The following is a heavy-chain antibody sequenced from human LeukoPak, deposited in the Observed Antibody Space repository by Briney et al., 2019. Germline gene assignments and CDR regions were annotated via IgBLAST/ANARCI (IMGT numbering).Heavy chain of an antibody. CDR1: GYTFTGYY. J-gene: IGHJ4*02. V-gene: IGHV1-2*02. CDR3: ARDRLDIVVVVAAPPGFDY. D-gene: IGHD2-15*01. CDR2: INPNSGGT. Sequence: ASVKVSCKASGYTFTGYYMHWVRQAPGQGLEWMGWINPNSGGTNYAQKFQGRVTMTRDMSISTAYMELSRLRSGDTAVYYCARDRLDIVVVVAAPPGFDYWGQGTLVTVSS.